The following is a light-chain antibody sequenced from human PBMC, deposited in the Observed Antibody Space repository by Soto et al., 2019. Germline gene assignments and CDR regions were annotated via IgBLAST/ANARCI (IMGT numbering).Light chain of an antibody. CDR1: QNINSN. J-gene: IGKJ2*01. CDR3: QQYSSWYT. CDR2: GAS. Sequence: IVLTQSPATLSVSPGERVTLFCRASQNINSNIAWHQRKPGQAPRLLMYGASIRAVGIPGRFTGSGSGTQFTLTISSLQPEDLGNYYCQQYSSWYTFGQGTKLQIK. V-gene: IGKV3-15*01.